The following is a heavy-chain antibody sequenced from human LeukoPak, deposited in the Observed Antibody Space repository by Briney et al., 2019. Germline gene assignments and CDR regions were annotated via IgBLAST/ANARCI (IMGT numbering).Heavy chain of an antibody. CDR2: IYHSGST. Sequence: SETLSLTCTVSGYSISSGYYWGWIRQPPGKGLEWIGSIYHSGSTYYNPSLKSRVTISVDTSNNQFSLKLSSVTAADTAVYYCAREKSSGWYRRTNWFDPWGQGTLVTVSS. CDR3: AREKSSGWYRRTNWFDP. CDR1: GYSISSGYY. V-gene: IGHV4-38-2*02. D-gene: IGHD6-19*01. J-gene: IGHJ5*02.